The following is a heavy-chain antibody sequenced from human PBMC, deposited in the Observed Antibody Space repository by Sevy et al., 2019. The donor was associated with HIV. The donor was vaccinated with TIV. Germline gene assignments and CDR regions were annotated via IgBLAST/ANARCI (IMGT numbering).Heavy chain of an antibody. CDR1: GFTLRSYE. D-gene: IGHD2-2*01. CDR2: ISTSGTTI. Sequence: GGSLRLSCAVSGFTLRSYEMNWVRQAPGKGLEWVSFISTSGTTIYYADSVKGRFTISRDNAKNSLYLQMDSVRAEDTALYYCARGAGIVVVPAAIWFDSWGQGTLVTVSS. J-gene: IGHJ5*01. CDR3: ARGAGIVVVPAAIWFDS. V-gene: IGHV3-48*03.